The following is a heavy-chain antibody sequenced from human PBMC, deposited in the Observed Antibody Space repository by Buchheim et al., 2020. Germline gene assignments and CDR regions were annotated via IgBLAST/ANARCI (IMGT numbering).Heavy chain of an antibody. D-gene: IGHD6-13*01. Sequence: EVQLVESGGGLVQPGRSLRLSCTASGFTFGDYAMSWVRQAPGKGLEWVGFIRSKAYGGTTEYAASVKGRFTISRDDSKSIAYLQMNSLKTEDTAVYYCQGNTIAAAEDDWFDPWGQGTL. CDR1: GFTFGDYA. V-gene: IGHV3-49*04. J-gene: IGHJ5*02. CDR3: QGNTIAAAEDDWFDP. CDR2: IRSKAYGGTT.